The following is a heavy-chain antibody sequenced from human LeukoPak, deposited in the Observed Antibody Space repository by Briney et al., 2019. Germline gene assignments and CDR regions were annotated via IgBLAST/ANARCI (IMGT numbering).Heavy chain of an antibody. Sequence: SETLSLTCTVSGNSISSYYWSWLRQPAGKGLEWIGRIYTSGSTNYNPSLKSRVTMSVDTSKNQFSLNLSSVTAADTAFYYCARETTGLARYFDYWGQGTLVTVSS. D-gene: IGHD4-11*01. CDR3: ARETTGLARYFDY. J-gene: IGHJ4*02. CDR1: GNSISSYY. CDR2: IYTSGST. V-gene: IGHV4-4*07.